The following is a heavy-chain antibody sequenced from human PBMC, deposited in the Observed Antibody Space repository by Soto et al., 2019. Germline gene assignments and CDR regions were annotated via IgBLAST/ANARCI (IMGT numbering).Heavy chain of an antibody. Sequence: PSETLSLTCTVSGGSISSGGYYWSWIRQHPGKGLEWIGYIYYSGSTYYNPSLKSRVTISVDTSKNQFSLKLSSVTAADTAVYYCARVQYSSGCYDYFDEWGQGTLVTVFS. CDR1: GGSISSGGYY. V-gene: IGHV4-31*03. J-gene: IGHJ4*02. CDR2: IYYSGST. D-gene: IGHD6-19*01. CDR3: ARVQYSSGCYDYFDE.